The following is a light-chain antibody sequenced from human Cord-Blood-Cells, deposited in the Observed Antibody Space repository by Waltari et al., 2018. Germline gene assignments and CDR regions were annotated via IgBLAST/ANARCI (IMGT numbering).Light chain of an antibody. CDR1: QTVSSN. V-gene: IGKV3-15*01. CDR2: GAS. J-gene: IGKJ4*01. CDR3: QQYDNWPPLT. Sequence: EIVLTQSPATLSVPPGGRATFSCRASQTVSSNLAWSQQKTGQAPRLLIYGASTRATGIPARFSGSGSGKEFTLTISSLQSEDFAVYDCQQYDNWPPLTLGGGTKVEIK.